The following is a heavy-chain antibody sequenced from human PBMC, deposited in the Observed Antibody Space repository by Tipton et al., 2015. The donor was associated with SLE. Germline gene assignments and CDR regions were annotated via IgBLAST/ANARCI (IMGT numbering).Heavy chain of an antibody. V-gene: IGHV4-31*03. Sequence: TLSLTCTVSGGSISSGGYYWSWIRQHPGKGLEWIGYIYYSGSTYYNPSLKSRVTISVDTSKNQLSLKLSAVTAADTAVYYCAWTAAAGSFYWYFDLWGRGTLVTVSS. D-gene: IGHD6-13*01. J-gene: IGHJ2*01. CDR2: IYYSGST. CDR1: GGSISSGGYY. CDR3: AWTAAAGSFYWYFDL.